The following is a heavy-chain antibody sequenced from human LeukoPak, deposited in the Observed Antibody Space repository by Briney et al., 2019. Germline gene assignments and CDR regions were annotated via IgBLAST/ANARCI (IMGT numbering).Heavy chain of an antibody. D-gene: IGHD6-13*01. Sequence: GGSLRLSCAASGFTFSSYAMHWVRQAPGKGLEWVAVISYDGSNKYYADSVKGRFTISRDNSKNTLYLQMNSLRAEDTAVYYCARSPSTAAAGRHFDYWGQGTLVTVSS. CDR3: ARSPSTAAAGRHFDY. CDR1: GFTFSSYA. J-gene: IGHJ4*02. V-gene: IGHV3-30-3*01. CDR2: ISYDGSNK.